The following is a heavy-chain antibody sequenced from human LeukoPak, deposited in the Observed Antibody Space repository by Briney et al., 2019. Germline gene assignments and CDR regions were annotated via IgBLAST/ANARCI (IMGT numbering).Heavy chain of an antibody. D-gene: IGHD3-22*01. J-gene: IGHJ4*02. Sequence: ASVKVSCKASGYSFTSYGISWVRQAPGQGLEWMGWISGYNGNTNYEQKVQGRVTMTTDTSTSTAYMEVRSLRSDDTAVYYCARGRWRLDDSSGYYSFTNWGQGTPVTVSS. CDR3: ARGRWRLDDSSGYYSFTN. CDR2: ISGYNGNT. CDR1: GYSFTSYG. V-gene: IGHV1-18*01.